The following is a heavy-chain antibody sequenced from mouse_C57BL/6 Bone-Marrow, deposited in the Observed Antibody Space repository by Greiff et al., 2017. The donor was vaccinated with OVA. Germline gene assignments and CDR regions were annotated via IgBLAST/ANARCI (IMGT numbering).Heavy chain of an antibody. CDR1: GFTFSSYT. V-gene: IGHV5-9*04. CDR2: ISGGGGNT. CDR3: ARRGGFAY. Sequence: EVHLVESGGGLVKPGGSLKLSCAASGFTFSSYTMSWVRQTPEKRLEWVATISGGGGNTYYPDSVKGRFTISRDNAKNTLYLQMSSLRSEDTAVYYCARRGGFAYWGQGTLVTVSA. J-gene: IGHJ3*01.